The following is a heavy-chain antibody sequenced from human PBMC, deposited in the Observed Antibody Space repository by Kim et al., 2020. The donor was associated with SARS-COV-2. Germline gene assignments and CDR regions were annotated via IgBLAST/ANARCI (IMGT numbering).Heavy chain of an antibody. V-gene: IGHV7-4-1*02. CDR2: MNTNTGKA. CDR3: ARVIHYGSGPWYFDL. D-gene: IGHD3-10*01. CDR1: GYTFINYP. J-gene: IGHJ2*01. Sequence: ASVKVSCKASGYTFINYPLNWVRQAPGQGLEWMGWMNTNTGKATYAQGFTGRFGFSLDTSVNTAYLEISGLKAEDTAVYYCARVIHYGSGPWYFDLWGRGTLVTVSS.